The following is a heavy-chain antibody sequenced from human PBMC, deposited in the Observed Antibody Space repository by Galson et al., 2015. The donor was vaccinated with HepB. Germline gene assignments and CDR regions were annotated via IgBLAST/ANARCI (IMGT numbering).Heavy chain of an antibody. CDR1: GFTFSHYS. CDR3: ARDLVKFFAANELGPFDP. CDR2: ISSDGVKI. D-gene: IGHD7-27*01. Sequence: SLRLSCATSGFTFSHYSMHWLRQTPGRGPEWLTLISSDGVKISYADSVRGRFTVSRDNSTGTLFLHMSSLRVEDTAVYFCARDLVKFFAANELGPFDPWGQGSPVTVSS. J-gene: IGHJ5*02. V-gene: IGHV3-30*03.